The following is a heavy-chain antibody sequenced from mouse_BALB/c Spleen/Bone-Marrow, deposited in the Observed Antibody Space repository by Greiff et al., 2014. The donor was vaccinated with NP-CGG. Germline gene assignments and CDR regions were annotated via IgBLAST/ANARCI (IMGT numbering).Heavy chain of an antibody. J-gene: IGHJ1*01. Sequence: EVHLVESGGGSVQPGGSLRLSCATSGFTFTDYYMSWVRQPPGKALEWLGFIRNKAKGYTTDYSASVKVRFTISRDNSQRILYLQMNTLRAEDSATYYCARDENVGIYWYFDVWGAGTTVNVSS. CDR1: GFTFTDYY. V-gene: IGHV7-3*02. CDR2: IRNKAKGYTT. CDR3: ARDENVGIYWYFDV.